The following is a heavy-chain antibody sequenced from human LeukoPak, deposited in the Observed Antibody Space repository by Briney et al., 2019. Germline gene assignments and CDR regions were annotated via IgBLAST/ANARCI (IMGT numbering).Heavy chain of an antibody. Sequence: SETLSLTCTVSGGPISSYYWSWIRQPAGKGLEWIGRIYTSGSTNYNPSLKSRVTMSVDTSKNQFSLKLSSVTAADTAVYYCAREPAGYSSSSVWFDPWGQGTLVTVSS. V-gene: IGHV4-4*07. CDR1: GGPISSYY. CDR2: IYTSGST. J-gene: IGHJ5*02. D-gene: IGHD6-13*01. CDR3: AREPAGYSSSSVWFDP.